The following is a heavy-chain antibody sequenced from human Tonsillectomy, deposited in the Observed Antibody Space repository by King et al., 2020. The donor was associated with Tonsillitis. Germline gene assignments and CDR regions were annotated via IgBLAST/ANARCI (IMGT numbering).Heavy chain of an antibody. CDR2: INPSGTDT. D-gene: IGHD2-8*02. CDR3: GREYWGAFDI. J-gene: IGHJ3*02. V-gene: IGHV3-11*05. CDR1: GFTFSDYY. Sequence: VQLVESGGGLVKPGGSLRLSCAASGFTFSDYYMSWIRQTPGRGLEWISFINPSGTDTNYVDSVRGRFTISSDNAMNSMFLQVNSLRAEDTGVYYCGREYWGAFDIWGRGTMVTVSS.